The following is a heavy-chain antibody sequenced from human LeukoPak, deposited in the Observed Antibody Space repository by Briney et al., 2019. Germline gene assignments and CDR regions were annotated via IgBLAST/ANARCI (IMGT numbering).Heavy chain of an antibody. CDR3: AKDLAVRGVIIIRYFDY. CDR1: GGSISGSN. V-gene: IGHV3-23*01. CDR2: ISGSGGST. Sequence: ETLSLTCAVSGGSISGSNWWSWVRQAPGKGLEWVSAISGSGGSTYYADSVKGRFTISRDNSKNTLYLQMNSLRAEDTAVYYCAKDLAVRGVIIIRYFDYWGQGTLVTVSS. J-gene: IGHJ4*02. D-gene: IGHD3-10*01.